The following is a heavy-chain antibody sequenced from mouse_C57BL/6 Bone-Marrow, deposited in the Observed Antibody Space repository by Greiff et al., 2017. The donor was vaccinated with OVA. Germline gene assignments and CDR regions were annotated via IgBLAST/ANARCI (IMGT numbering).Heavy chain of an antibody. CDR1: GFTFSSYG. CDR2: ISSGGSYT. D-gene: IGHD1-3*01. Sequence: EVKLMESGGDLVKPGGSLKLSCAASGFTFSSYGMSWVRQTPDKRLEWVATISSGGSYTYYPDSVKGRFTISRDNAKNTLYLQMSSLKSEDTAMYYCARHEGKAWFAYWGQGTLVTVSA. V-gene: IGHV5-6*01. J-gene: IGHJ3*01. CDR3: ARHEGKAWFAY.